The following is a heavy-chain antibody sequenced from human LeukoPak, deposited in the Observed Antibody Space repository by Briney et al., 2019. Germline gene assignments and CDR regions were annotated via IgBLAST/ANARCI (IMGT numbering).Heavy chain of an antibody. J-gene: IGHJ4*02. CDR3: AKGRYYGSGSYNDY. Sequence: PGGSLRLSCAASGFTFSSYGMHWVRQAPGKGLEWVAFIRYDGSNKYYADFVKGRFTISRDNSKNTLYLQMNSLRAEDTAVYYCAKGRYYGSGSYNDYWGQGTLVTVSS. CDR1: GFTFSSYG. CDR2: IRYDGSNK. V-gene: IGHV3-30*02. D-gene: IGHD3-10*01.